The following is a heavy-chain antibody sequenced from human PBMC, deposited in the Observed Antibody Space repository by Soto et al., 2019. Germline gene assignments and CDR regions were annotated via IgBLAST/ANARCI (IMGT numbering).Heavy chain of an antibody. Sequence: EVQLVESGGGLVLPGGSLRLSCAASGFTFSGHWLHWARQVPGKGLGGVSRIKTDATSISYADSVKGRFTVSRDNAKSTLYLQMNSLRAEDTALYYCVRDRSSFTGTAGDYWGQGTLVTVSS. CDR3: VRDRSSFTGTAGDY. CDR2: IKTDATSI. CDR1: GFTFSGHW. V-gene: IGHV3-74*01. D-gene: IGHD1-7*01. J-gene: IGHJ4*02.